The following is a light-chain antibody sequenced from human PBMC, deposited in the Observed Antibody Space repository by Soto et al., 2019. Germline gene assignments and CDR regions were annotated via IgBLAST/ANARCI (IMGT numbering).Light chain of an antibody. CDR2: EVS. Sequence: QSALTQPASVSGSPGQSITISCIGTSSDVGGYNYVSWYQQHPGKAPKLMIYEVSNRPSGVSSRFSGSKSGNTASLTISGLQAEDEADYYCSSYTRSSALVLFGGGTKLTVL. J-gene: IGLJ2*01. V-gene: IGLV2-14*01. CDR3: SSYTRSSALVL. CDR1: SSDVGGYNY.